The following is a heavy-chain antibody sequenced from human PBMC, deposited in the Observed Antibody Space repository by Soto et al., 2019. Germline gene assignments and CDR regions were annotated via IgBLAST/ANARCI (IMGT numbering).Heavy chain of an antibody. D-gene: IGHD1-1*01. V-gene: IGHV3-23*01. J-gene: IGHJ6*02. CDR2: IGGSGGSI. CDR3: VKGYWKGDV. Sequence: EVQLLESGGGLVRPGGSLRLSCAASGFTFSTYAMNWVRQAPGNGLEWVSAIGGSGGSIHYADSVKGRFTISRDNSKNTLYLQMNSLRDEDTAVYHCVKGYWKGDVWGQGTTVTVSS. CDR1: GFTFSTYA.